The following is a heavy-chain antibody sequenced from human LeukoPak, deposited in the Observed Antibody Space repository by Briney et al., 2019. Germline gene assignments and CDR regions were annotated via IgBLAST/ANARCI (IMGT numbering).Heavy chain of an antibody. CDR2: IKRDGSGT. V-gene: IGHV3-74*01. CDR3: ARSNGFGMDV. CDR1: GFTFSFNS. Sequence: GGSLRLSRAASGFTFSFNSMHWVRQSPGKGLVWVSRIKRDGSGTTYADSVKGRVTISRDNAKSTLYLQMNSLRAEDTAVYYCARSNGFGMDVWGQGTTVTVSS. J-gene: IGHJ6*02. D-gene: IGHD2-8*01.